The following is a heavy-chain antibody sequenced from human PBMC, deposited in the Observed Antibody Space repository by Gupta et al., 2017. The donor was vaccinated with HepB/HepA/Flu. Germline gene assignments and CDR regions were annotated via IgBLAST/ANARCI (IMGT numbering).Heavy chain of an antibody. V-gene: IGHV3-23*01. J-gene: IGHJ3*02. CDR2: ISGSGGTT. CDR3: AKRKDSGSYYAAFDI. Sequence: QPGGSLRLSCAAYGFAFGSYDMSWVRQAPGKGLEWVSGISGSGGTTYSADSVKGRFTISRDNSKNTLYLQMNSLRAEDTAVYYCAKRKDSGSYYAAFDIWGQGTMVTVSS. D-gene: IGHD1-26*01. CDR1: GFAFGSYD.